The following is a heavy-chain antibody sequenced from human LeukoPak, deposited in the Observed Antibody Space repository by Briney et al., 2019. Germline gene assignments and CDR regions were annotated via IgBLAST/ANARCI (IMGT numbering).Heavy chain of an antibody. CDR2: IYYSGST. J-gene: IGHJ4*02. CDR1: GGSISTHY. V-gene: IGHV4-59*11. Sequence: SETLSLTCTVSGGSISTHYWSWIRQPPGKGLEWIGYIYYSGSTNYNPSLKSRVTISVDTPKNQFSLKLSSVTAADTAVYYCARDSSGYRRGSFDYWGQGTLVTVSS. D-gene: IGHD3-22*01. CDR3: ARDSSGYRRGSFDY.